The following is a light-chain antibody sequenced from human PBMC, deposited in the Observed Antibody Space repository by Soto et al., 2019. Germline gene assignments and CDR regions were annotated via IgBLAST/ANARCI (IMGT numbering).Light chain of an antibody. CDR1: QSVSSN. CDR2: GAS. J-gene: IGKJ1*01. Sequence: EIVMTQSPATLSVSPGERVTLSCRASQSVSSNLAWYQQKPGQAPRLLMYGASTRATGISARFSGSGSGTEFTLTISSLQSEDFGVYYCQQYNNWWTFGQGTKVDIK. V-gene: IGKV3-15*01. CDR3: QQYNNWWT.